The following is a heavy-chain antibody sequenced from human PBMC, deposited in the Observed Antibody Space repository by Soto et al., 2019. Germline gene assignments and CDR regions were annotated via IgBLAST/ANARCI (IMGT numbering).Heavy chain of an antibody. D-gene: IGHD6-13*01. Sequence: PSETLSLTCTVSGGSISSYYWSWIRQSPGKGLEWIGYIYYSGSTNYNPSLKSRVTISVDTSKNQFSLKLSSVTAADTAVYYCARREGQQLSIFDPWGQGTLVTVSS. J-gene: IGHJ5*02. CDR3: ARREGQQLSIFDP. V-gene: IGHV4-59*08. CDR2: IYYSGST. CDR1: GGSISSYY.